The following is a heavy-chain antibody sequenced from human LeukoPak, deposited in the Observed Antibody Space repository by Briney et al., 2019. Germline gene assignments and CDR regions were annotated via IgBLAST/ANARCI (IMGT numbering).Heavy chain of an antibody. Sequence: SETLSLTCTVSGGSIGTYYWSWIRQSPGKGLEWIGYIYVTGTRYNPYLQSRVTISVDRSRNQFFLKMSPVTAADTAVYYCARHIGGGIEDMDVWGKGTKVIVSS. V-gene: IGHV4-59*08. CDR1: GGSIGTYY. J-gene: IGHJ6*03. CDR2: IYVTGT. CDR3: ARHIGGGIEDMDV. D-gene: IGHD3-16*02.